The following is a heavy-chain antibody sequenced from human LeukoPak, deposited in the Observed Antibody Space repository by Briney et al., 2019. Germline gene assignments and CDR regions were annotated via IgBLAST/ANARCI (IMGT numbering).Heavy chain of an antibody. CDR3: ATAPILRGEGGEHYKYGMDV. V-gene: IGHV4-4*02. CDR1: VGSISSGNW. Sequence: PSETLSLTCADSVGSISSGNWWSWVRQSPGKGLEWIGEIYHNGTSNNNPSLKSRVTISADTFKNHFSLKLTSVTAADTAVYYCATAPILRGEGGEHYKYGMDVWGQGTTVIVSS. CDR2: IYHNGTS. J-gene: IGHJ6*02. D-gene: IGHD2-2*02.